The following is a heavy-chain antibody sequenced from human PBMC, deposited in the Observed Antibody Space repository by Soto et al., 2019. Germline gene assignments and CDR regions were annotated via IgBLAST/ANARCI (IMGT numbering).Heavy chain of an antibody. Sequence: QLQLQDSGPGLVKPSETLSLTCTVSGGSISSSNYFWGWIRQPPGMGLEWIGSLDHSGRTYYDPAIKSRIPLSVDTSKNWFSLKLSTMTAADTAVYYCASRIQYGGTDYWGQGSLVTVSS. CDR1: GGSISSSNYF. V-gene: IGHV4-39*01. CDR3: ASRIQYGGTDY. CDR2: LDHSGRT. D-gene: IGHD2-15*01. J-gene: IGHJ4*02.